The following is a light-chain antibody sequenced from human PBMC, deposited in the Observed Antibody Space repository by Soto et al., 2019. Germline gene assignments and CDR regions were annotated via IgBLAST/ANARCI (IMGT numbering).Light chain of an antibody. J-gene: IGKJ5*01. V-gene: IGKV3-20*01. CDR1: QSVSSSY. CDR2: STS. Sequence: SQSPATLSVSPWERATLSCRASQSVSSSYLAWYQQKPGQAPRLLIYSTSRRATGIPDRFSGGGSGTDFTLAISRLEPEDFALYYCQQYDGSPITFGQGTRLEIK. CDR3: QQYDGSPIT.